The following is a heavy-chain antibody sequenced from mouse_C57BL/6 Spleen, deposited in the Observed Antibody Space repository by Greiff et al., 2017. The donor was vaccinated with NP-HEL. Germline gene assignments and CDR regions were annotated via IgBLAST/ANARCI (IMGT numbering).Heavy chain of an antibody. V-gene: IGHV1-53*01. J-gene: IGHJ4*01. CDR1: GYTFTSYW. Sequence: QVQLQQPGTELVKPGASVKLSCKASGYTFTSYWMHWVKQRPGQGLEWIGNINPSNGGTNYNEKFKSKATLTVDKSSSTAYMQLSSLTSEDSAVYYCARTFTTVVEGYYYYAMDYWGQGTSVTVSS. D-gene: IGHD1-1*01. CDR3: ARTFTTVVEGYYYYAMDY. CDR2: INPSNGGT.